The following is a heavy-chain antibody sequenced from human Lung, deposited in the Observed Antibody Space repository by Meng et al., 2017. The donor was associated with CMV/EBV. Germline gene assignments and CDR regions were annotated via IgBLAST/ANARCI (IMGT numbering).Heavy chain of an antibody. J-gene: IGHJ4*02. CDR1: GGSISSSSYY. Sequence: GSLRLXCTVSGGSISSSSYYWGWIRQPPGKGLEWIGSIYYSGSTYYNPSLKSRVTISVDTSKNQFSLKLSSVTAADTAVYYCARDRDCSSTGCYDSVFWGQGXLVTVSS. CDR2: IYYSGST. D-gene: IGHD2-2*01. V-gene: IGHV4-39*07. CDR3: ARDRDCSSTGCYDSVF.